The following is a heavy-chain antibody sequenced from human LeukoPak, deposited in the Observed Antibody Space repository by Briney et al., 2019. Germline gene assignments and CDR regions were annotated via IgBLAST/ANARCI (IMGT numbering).Heavy chain of an antibody. CDR3: ASEGRDGYALFDY. CDR2: ISSSSSYI. J-gene: IGHJ4*02. D-gene: IGHD5-24*01. Sequence: PGGSLRLSCATSGFTFSSYSMNWVRQAPGKGLEWVSSISSSSSYIYYVDSVKGRFTISRDNAKNSLYLQMNSLRAEDTAVYYCASEGRDGYALFDYWGQGTLVTVSS. V-gene: IGHV3-21*01. CDR1: GFTFSSYS.